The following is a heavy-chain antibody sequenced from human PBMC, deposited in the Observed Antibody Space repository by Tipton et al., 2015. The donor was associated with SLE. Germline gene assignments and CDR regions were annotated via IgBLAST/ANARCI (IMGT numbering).Heavy chain of an antibody. V-gene: IGHV4-59*11. CDR2: IYYSGST. J-gene: IGHJ3*02. CDR3: ARDGGEAAAGTGAFDI. Sequence: TLSLTCTVSGGSISSHYWSWIRQPPGQGLEWIGYIYYSGSTNYNPSLKSRVTISVDTSKNQFSLKLSSVTAADTAVYYCARDGGEAAAGTGAFDIWGQGTMVTVSS. D-gene: IGHD6-13*01. CDR1: GGSISSHY.